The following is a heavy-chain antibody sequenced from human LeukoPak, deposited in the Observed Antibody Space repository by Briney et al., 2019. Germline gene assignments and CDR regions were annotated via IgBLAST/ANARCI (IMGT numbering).Heavy chain of an antibody. Sequence: PGGSLRLSCAASVLTHKRYAMSGVRQAPGKGLEWVSSISGSGSSTYYADSVKGRFTISRDNSKNTLYLQMNSLRAEDTAVYYCAKSPYSSGWPPFDYWGQGTLVTVSS. V-gene: IGHV3-23*01. D-gene: IGHD6-19*01. J-gene: IGHJ4*02. CDR2: ISGSGSST. CDR3: AKSPYSSGWPPFDY. CDR1: VLTHKRYA.